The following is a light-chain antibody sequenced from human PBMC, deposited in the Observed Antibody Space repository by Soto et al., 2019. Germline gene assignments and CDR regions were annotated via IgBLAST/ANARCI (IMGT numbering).Light chain of an antibody. Sequence: EFVLTQSPGTLSLSPGERATLSCRAIQSVSNNYLAWYQQKPGQAPRLLIYGASSRATGIPDRFSGSGSGTDFTLTISRLEPEDFAVYYCQQYGRSPGLFTFGPGTKVDIK. V-gene: IGKV3-20*01. CDR3: QQYGRSPGLFT. CDR2: GAS. CDR1: QSVSNNY. J-gene: IGKJ3*01.